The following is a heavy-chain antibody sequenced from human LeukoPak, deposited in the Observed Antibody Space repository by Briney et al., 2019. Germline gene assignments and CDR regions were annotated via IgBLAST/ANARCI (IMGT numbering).Heavy chain of an antibody. J-gene: IGHJ4*02. D-gene: IGHD3-16*02. V-gene: IGHV1-69*13. CDR2: IIPIFGTA. CDR1: GGTFSSYA. CDR3: ARTRIMITFGGVIPPFSFDY. Sequence: SVKVSCKASGGTFSSYAISWVRQAPGQGLEWMGGIIPIFGTANYAQKFQGRVTITADESTSTAYMELSSLRSEDTAAYYCARTRIMITFGGVIPPFSFDYWGQGTLVTVSS.